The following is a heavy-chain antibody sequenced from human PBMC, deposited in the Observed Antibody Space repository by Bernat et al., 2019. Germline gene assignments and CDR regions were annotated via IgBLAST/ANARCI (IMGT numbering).Heavy chain of an antibody. J-gene: IGHJ5*02. D-gene: IGHD3-16*01. CDR2: ISGSGSST. V-gene: IGHV3-23*01. Sequence: EVQLLESGGGLVQPGGSLRLSCAASGFTFSSYAMSWVRQAPGKGLEWVSAISGSGSSTDYADAVRGRCTSSWDNSKNTLDRQMNSLRPGDTAVYYWARGVSASRGFDPGGQGTRSTVSS. CDR1: GFTFSSYA. CDR3: ARGVSASRGFDP.